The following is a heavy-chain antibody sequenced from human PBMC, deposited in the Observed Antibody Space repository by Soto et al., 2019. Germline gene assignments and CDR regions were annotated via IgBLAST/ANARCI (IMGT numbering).Heavy chain of an antibody. D-gene: IGHD6-19*01. CDR1: GGSISGSY. V-gene: IGHV4-59*01. J-gene: IGHJ4*02. CDR3: ARSVAVPGAHIDY. Sequence: SETLSVTCSVSGGSISGSYWSWIRQSPGKGLEWLGYVYYTGSTNYSPSLRSRVSISVDTSKNEFSLRLSSVTAADTAVYFCARSVAVPGAHIDYWGQGTQVTVSS. CDR2: VYYTGST.